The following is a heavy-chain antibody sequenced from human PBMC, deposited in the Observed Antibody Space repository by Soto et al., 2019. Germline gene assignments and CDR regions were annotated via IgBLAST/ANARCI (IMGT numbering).Heavy chain of an antibody. V-gene: IGHV3-43*01. CDR2: ISWDGGST. CDR3: AKDISYSSRFDAFDI. J-gene: IGHJ3*02. CDR1: GFTFDDYT. D-gene: IGHD6-13*01. Sequence: PGGSLRLSCAASGFTFDDYTMHWVRQAPGKGLEWVSLISWDGGSTYYADSVKGRFTISRDNSKNSLYLQMNSLRTEDTALYYCAKDISYSSRFDAFDIWGQGTMVTVSS.